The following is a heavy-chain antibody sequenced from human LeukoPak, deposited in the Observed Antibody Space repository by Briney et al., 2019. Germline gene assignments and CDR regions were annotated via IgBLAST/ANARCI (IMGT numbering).Heavy chain of an antibody. D-gene: IGHD1-26*01. CDR2: INSDGSST. J-gene: IGHJ4*02. Sequence: GESLKISCAASGFTFSSYWMHWVRQAPGKGLVWVSRINSDGSSTSYADSVKGRFTISRDNARNTLYLQMNSLRAEDTAVYYCARANSGSYYSDYWGQGTLVTASS. CDR1: GFTFSSYW. V-gene: IGHV3-74*01. CDR3: ARANSGSYYSDY.